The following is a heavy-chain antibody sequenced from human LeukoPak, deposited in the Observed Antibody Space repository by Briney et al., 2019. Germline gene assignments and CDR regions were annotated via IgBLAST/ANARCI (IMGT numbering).Heavy chain of an antibody. CDR2: IYYSGST. Sequence: SQTLSLTCTVSGGSISSSGYYWSWIRQHPGKGLEWIGYIYYSGSTYYNPSLKSRVTISVDTSKNQFSLKLSSVTAADTAVYYCARDDYRGVTNFDPWGQGTLVTVSS. V-gene: IGHV4-31*03. CDR3: ARDDYRGVTNFDP. J-gene: IGHJ5*02. D-gene: IGHD3-10*01. CDR1: GGSISSSGYY.